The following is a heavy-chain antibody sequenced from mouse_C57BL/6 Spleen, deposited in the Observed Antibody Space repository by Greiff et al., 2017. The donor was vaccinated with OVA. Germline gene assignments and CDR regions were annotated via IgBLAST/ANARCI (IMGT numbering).Heavy chain of an antibody. CDR3: TRVYDGYYYYYAMDY. V-gene: IGHV5-9-1*02. Sequence: DVMLVESGEGLVKPGGSLKLSCAASGFTFSSYAMSWVRQTPEKRLEWVAYISSGGDYIYYADTVKGRFTISRDNARHTLYLQMSSLKSEDTAMYYCTRVYDGYYYYYAMDYWGQGTSVTVSS. CDR2: ISSGGDYI. D-gene: IGHD2-3*01. J-gene: IGHJ4*01. CDR1: GFTFSSYA.